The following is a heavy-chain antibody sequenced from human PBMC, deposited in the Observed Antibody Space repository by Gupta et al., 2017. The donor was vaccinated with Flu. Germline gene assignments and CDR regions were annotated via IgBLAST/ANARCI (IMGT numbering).Heavy chain of an antibody. D-gene: IGHD3-10*02. J-gene: IGHJ4*02. CDR1: AFNFSRNW. Sequence: DVRLVESGGGLVQPGGSLTLSFVASAFNFSRNWMSWVRQTPGKALEWVGNINQAGSEKYYVDSVEGRFTITRDNAKNSLFLQMKSLRVEDTAVYYCARGMMLTNWGQGSPVTVS. CDR2: INQAGSEK. V-gene: IGHV3-7*04. CDR3: ARGMMLTN.